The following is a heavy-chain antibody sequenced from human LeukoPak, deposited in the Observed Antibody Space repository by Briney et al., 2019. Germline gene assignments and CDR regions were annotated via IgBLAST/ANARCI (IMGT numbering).Heavy chain of an antibody. CDR3: RIRGYSYALDY. CDR1: GGSISSYY. V-gene: IGHV4-59*12. J-gene: IGHJ4*02. D-gene: IGHD5-18*01. CDR2: IYYSGST. Sequence: SETLSLTCTVSGGSISSYYWSWIRQPPGKGLEWIGYIYYSGSTNYNPSLKSRVTISVDTSKNQFSLKLTSVTAADTAVYYCRIRGYSYALDYWGQGTLVTVSS.